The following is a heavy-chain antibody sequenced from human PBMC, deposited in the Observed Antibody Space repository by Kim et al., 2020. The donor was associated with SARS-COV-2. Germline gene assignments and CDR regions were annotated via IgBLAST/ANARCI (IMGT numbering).Heavy chain of an antibody. V-gene: IGHV4-39*01. CDR1: GGSISSSSYY. D-gene: IGHD2-2*01. CDR3: ARHLPKNQLLNNNWFDP. CDR2: IYYSGST. Sequence: SETLSLTCTVSGGSISSSSYYWGWIRQPPGKGLEWIGSIYYSGSTYYNPSLKSRVTISVDTSKNQFSLKLSSVTAADTAVYYCARHLPKNQLLNNNWFDPWGQGTLVTVSS. J-gene: IGHJ5*02.